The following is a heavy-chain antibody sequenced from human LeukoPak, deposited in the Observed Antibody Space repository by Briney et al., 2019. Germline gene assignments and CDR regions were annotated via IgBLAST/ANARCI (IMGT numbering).Heavy chain of an antibody. CDR2: IGSASDT. J-gene: IGHJ6*03. CDR1: GFTFSSFD. V-gene: IGHV3-13*01. CDR3: VRGPPRGKYYCVDV. D-gene: IGHD1-1*01. Sequence: GGSLRLSCAASGFTFSSFDMHWVRQPTGQGLEWVSTIGSASDTYYPGSVEGRFTLSRDNAKNSLYLQMNSLTAGDTAVYYCVRGPPRGKYYCVDVWGKGTTVTVSS.